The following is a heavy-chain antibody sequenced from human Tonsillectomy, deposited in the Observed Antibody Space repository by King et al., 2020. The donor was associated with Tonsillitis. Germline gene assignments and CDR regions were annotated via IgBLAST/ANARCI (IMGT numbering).Heavy chain of an antibody. D-gene: IGHD3-10*01. J-gene: IGHJ4*02. Sequence: DVQLVESGGGVVQPGGSLRLYCAASGFTFDDYAMHWVRQAPGKGLEWVSLISGDGGTTYYADSVKGRFTISRDNSKNSLFLQMNSLRTEDTALYYCAKDYYGSGTYYNPFDYWGQGTLVTVSS. CDR3: AKDYYGSGTYYNPFDY. CDR1: GFTFDDYA. CDR2: ISGDGGTT. V-gene: IGHV3-43*02.